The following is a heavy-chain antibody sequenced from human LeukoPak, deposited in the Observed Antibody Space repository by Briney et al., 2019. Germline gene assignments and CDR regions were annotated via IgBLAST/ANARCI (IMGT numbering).Heavy chain of an antibody. J-gene: IGHJ4*02. D-gene: IGHD5-18*01. Sequence: LRLSCVASGFIFTTSAMHWVRQAPGKGLEWVAVISYDGSNKYYADSVKGRFTISRDNSKNTLYLQMNSLRAEDTAVYYCATEGEYGYGYFHWGQGTLVPVSS. V-gene: IGHV3-30-3*01. CDR1: GFIFTTSA. CDR3: ATEGEYGYGYFH. CDR2: ISYDGSNK.